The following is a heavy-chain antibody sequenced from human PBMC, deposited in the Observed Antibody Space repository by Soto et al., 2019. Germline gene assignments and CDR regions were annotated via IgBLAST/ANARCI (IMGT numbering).Heavy chain of an antibody. J-gene: IGHJ4*02. CDR2: VYPGDSET. CDR1: GYGFSSSW. D-gene: IGHD3-16*01. V-gene: IGHV5-51*01. CDR3: ANHVVNWGAPYYLVS. Sequence: GESLKISCQTSGYGFSSSWIAGVRQSPGKGLEWMGIVYPGDSETRYSPSFRGQVTFSADTSTNTAFLQWSSLKASDSGIYYCANHVVNWGAPYYLVSWGQGTQVTV.